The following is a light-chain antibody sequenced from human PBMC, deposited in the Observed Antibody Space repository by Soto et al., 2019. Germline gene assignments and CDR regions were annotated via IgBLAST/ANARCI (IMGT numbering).Light chain of an antibody. V-gene: IGLV2-14*01. Sequence: QSMLTQPASVSGSPGQPITISCTGTSSDVGGYNYVSWYQQHPGKAPKLMIYEVSNRPSGVSNRFSGSKSGNTASLTISGLQAEDEADYYCSSYTSSSTRVFGTGTKATVL. CDR3: SSYTSSSTRV. CDR1: SSDVGGYNY. CDR2: EVS. J-gene: IGLJ1*01.